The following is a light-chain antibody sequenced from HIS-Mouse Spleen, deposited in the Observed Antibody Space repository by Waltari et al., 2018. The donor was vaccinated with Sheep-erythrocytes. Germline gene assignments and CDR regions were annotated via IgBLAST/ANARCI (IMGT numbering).Light chain of an antibody. CDR2: EGS. J-gene: IGLJ3*02. CDR3: CSYAGSSTWV. CDR1: RSNIGAGYD. Sequence: QSVLTQPPSVSGAPGQRVTISCTGSRSNIGAGYDVPWYQQLPGTAPKLMIYEGSKRPSWVSNRFSGSKSGNTASLTISGLQAEDEADYYCCSYAGSSTWVFGGGTKLTVL. V-gene: IGLV1-40*01.